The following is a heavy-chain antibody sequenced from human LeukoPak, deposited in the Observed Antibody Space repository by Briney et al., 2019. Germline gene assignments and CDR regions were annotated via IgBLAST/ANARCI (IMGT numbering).Heavy chain of an antibody. D-gene: IGHD3-10*01. Sequence: ASVKVSCKASVYTFTDYHMHSVRQAPGQGLEWMGWINPNSGGRNYAQKLQGRVTMSRDTSISTVYMELTRLRSDDTAVYYCAREGAMVRGEPRYYNYYYMDVWGTGTTVTVS. J-gene: IGHJ6*03. CDR3: AREGAMVRGEPRYYNYYYMDV. CDR2: INPNSGGR. V-gene: IGHV1-2*02. CDR1: VYTFTDYH.